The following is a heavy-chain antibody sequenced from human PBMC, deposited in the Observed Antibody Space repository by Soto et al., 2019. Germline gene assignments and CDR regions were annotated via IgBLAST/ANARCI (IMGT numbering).Heavy chain of an antibody. D-gene: IGHD2-2*01. CDR3: ARGDRDCSSTSCYVFVVY. V-gene: IGHV4-31*03. CDR2: IYYSGST. J-gene: IGHJ4*02. CDR1: DGSISSRGYY. Sequence: PSETLSLTCTVSDGSISSRGYYWIWIRQHPGKGLEWIGYIYYSGSTYYNPSLKSRVTISVDTSKSQFSLKLSSVTAADTAVYYCARGDRDCSSTSCYVFVVYWGQGTLVTVSS.